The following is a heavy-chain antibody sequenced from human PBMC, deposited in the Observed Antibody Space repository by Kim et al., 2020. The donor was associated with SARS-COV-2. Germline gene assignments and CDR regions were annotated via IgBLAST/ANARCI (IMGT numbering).Heavy chain of an antibody. J-gene: IGHJ2*01. CDR1: GFTFSDYW. CDR3: VRDNKYFDI. CDR2: IKQDGSEK. V-gene: IGHV3-7*03. Sequence: GGSLRLSCAAFGFTFSDYWIVWIRQAPGKGLEWVANIKQDGSEKKYVDSVKGRFTISRDNAKNSVYLQMNSLRAEDTAVYYCVRDNKYFDIWGRGALVTVSS.